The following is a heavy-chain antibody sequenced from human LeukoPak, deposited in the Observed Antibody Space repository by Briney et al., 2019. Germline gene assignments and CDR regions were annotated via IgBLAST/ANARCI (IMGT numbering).Heavy chain of an antibody. CDR3: AKAGAVVVVAAKYFDY. Sequence: GGSLRLSCAASGFTFSSYAISWVRQAPGKGLEWVSAISGSGDSTYYADSVKGRFTISRDNSKNTLYLQMNSLRAEDTAVYYCAKAGAVVVVAAKYFDYWGQGTLVTVSS. V-gene: IGHV3-23*01. CDR1: GFTFSSYA. D-gene: IGHD2-15*01. J-gene: IGHJ4*02. CDR2: ISGSGDST.